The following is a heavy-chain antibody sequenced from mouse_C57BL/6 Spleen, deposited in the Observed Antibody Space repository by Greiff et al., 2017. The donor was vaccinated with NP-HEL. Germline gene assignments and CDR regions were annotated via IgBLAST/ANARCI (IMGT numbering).Heavy chain of an antibody. CDR1: GYTFTDYY. D-gene: IGHD1-1*01. V-gene: IGHV1-26*01. CDR2: INPNNGGT. Sequence: VQLQQSGPELVKPGASVKISCKASGYTFTDYYMNWVKQSHGKSLEWIGDINPNNGGTSYNQKFKGKATLTVDKSSSTAYMELRSLTSEDSAVYYCARLRSGFAYWGQGTLVTVSA. J-gene: IGHJ3*01. CDR3: ARLRSGFAY.